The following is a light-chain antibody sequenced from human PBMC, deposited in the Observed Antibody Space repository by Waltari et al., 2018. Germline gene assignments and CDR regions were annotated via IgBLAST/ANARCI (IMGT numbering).Light chain of an antibody. CDR3: HQYGTSPRT. CDR2: DAS. Sequence: EIVLTQSPGTLSLSPGERATLSCRASQSVSSSYLAWYQQKPGQAPRLLIYDASRRATGIPDRFSGSGSGTDFTLTISRLEPEDFAVYSCHQYGTSPRTFGLGTKLEIK. CDR1: QSVSSSY. J-gene: IGKJ2*01. V-gene: IGKV3-20*01.